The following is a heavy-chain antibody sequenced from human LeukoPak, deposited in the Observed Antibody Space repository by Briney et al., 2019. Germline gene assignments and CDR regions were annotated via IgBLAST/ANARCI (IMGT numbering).Heavy chain of an antibody. CDR1: GFTVSSNY. CDR3: AREAYYYDSSGYKIDY. V-gene: IGHV3-66*01. Sequence: GGSLRLSCAASGFTVSSNYMSWVRQAPGKRLEWVSVIYSGGSTYYADSVKGRFTISRDNSKNTLYLQMNSLRAEDTAVYYCAREAYYYDSSGYKIDYWGQGTLVTVSS. CDR2: IYSGGST. J-gene: IGHJ4*02. D-gene: IGHD3-22*01.